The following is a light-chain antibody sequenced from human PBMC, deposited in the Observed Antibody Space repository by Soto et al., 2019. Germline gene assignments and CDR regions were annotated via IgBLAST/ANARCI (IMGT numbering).Light chain of an antibody. CDR1: QSVRSN. V-gene: IGKV3-15*01. CDR2: GAS. Sequence: EIVMTQSPATLSVSPGERATLSCRASQSVRSNLAWHQQKPGQAPRLLIFGASTRATGIPARFTGSGSGTEFTLTISSLQSEDFAVYYCQQYNNWPLYTFGQGTKLEIK. J-gene: IGKJ2*01. CDR3: QQYNNWPLYT.